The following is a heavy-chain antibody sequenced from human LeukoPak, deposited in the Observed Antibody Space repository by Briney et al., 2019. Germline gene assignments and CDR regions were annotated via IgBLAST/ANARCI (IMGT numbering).Heavy chain of an antibody. D-gene: IGHD3-10*01. CDR3: ARALYYGSGSRTYYMDV. Sequence: SETLSLTCAVYGGSFSGYYWSWIRQPPGKGLEWIGEINHSGSTNYNPSLKSRVTISVDTSKNQFSLKLSSVTAADTAVYYCARALYYGSGSRTYYMDVWGKGTTVTVSS. CDR1: GGSFSGYY. CDR2: INHSGST. J-gene: IGHJ6*03. V-gene: IGHV4-34*01.